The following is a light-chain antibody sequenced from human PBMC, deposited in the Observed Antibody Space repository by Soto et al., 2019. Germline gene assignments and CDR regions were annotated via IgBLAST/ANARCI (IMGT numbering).Light chain of an antibody. CDR1: QSINTY. CDR2: AAS. CDR3: QQSYSTPLP. J-gene: IGKJ4*01. V-gene: IGKV1-39*01. Sequence: DSQRTQYPNSLSAGGGDRVTITCRTSQSINTYLNWYQQKPGKAPKLLIYAASSLQSGVPSRFSGSGPGTDFTLTISSLQPDDFATSYCQQSYSTPLPFGGGTKVDIK.